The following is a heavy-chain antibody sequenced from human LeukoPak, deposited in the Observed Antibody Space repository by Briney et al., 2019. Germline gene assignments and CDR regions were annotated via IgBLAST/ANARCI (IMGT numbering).Heavy chain of an antibody. CDR1: GFTFSSYG. V-gene: IGHV3-30*18. CDR3: ANEVGDYGDYGGVY. J-gene: IGHJ4*02. D-gene: IGHD4-17*01. CDR2: ISYDGSNK. Sequence: GGSLRLSCAASGFTFSSYGMHWVRQAPGKGLEWGAVISYDGSNKYNADSVKGRFTISRDNSKNTLYLQMNSLRAEDTAVYYCANEVGDYGDYGGVYWGQGTLVTVSS.